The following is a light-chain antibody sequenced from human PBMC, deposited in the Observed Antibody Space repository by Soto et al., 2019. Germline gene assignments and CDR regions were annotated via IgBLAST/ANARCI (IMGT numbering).Light chain of an antibody. Sequence: EILLTQFPGTLSLSPGERATLSCRASQSISSTHLVWYQQKPGQAPRLLIYGASSRATGIPDRFSGSGSGTDFTLTISRLEPEDFAVYYCQQYGSSPITFGQGTRLEIK. CDR3: QQYGSSPIT. CDR1: QSISSTH. CDR2: GAS. J-gene: IGKJ5*01. V-gene: IGKV3-20*01.